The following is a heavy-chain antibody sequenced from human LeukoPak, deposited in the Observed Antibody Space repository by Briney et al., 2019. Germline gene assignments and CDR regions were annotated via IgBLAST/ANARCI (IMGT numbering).Heavy chain of an antibody. CDR2: ISSSGSTI. CDR1: GFTFSDYY. CDR3: AKDPLGYYYDSSGYLFDY. J-gene: IGHJ4*02. D-gene: IGHD3-22*01. V-gene: IGHV3-11*01. Sequence: GGSLRLSCAASGFTFSDYYMSWIRQAPGKGLEWVSYISSSGSTIYYADSVKGRFTISRDNSKNTLYLQMNSLRAEDTAVYYCAKDPLGYYYDSSGYLFDYWGQGTLVTVSS.